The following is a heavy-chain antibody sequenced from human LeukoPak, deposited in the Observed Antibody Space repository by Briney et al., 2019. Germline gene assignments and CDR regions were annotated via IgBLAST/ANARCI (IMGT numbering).Heavy chain of an antibody. CDR2: ISSSGSRI. CDR3: ARRAGAYSHPYDY. J-gene: IGHJ4*02. Sequence: PGGSLRLSCAASGFTFDDYGMSWVRQTPGKGLEWVSYISSSGSRIYYADSVKGRFTISRDNSKNTLYLQMNSLRAEDTAVYYCARRAGAYSHPYDYWGQGTLVTVSS. CDR1: GFTFDDYG. D-gene: IGHD4/OR15-4a*01. V-gene: IGHV3-48*01.